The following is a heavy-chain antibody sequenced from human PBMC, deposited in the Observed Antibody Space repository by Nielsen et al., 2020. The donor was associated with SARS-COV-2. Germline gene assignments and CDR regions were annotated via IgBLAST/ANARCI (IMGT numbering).Heavy chain of an antibody. Sequence: GESLKISCAASGFTFSDYYMSWIRQAPGKGLEWVSSISSSSSYIYYADSVKGRFTISRDNAKNSLYLQMNSLRAEDTAVYYCARDSSMTGYFDYWGQGTLVTVSS. D-gene: IGHD3-9*01. CDR2: ISSSSSYI. J-gene: IGHJ4*02. CDR1: GFTFSDYY. V-gene: IGHV3-11*06. CDR3: ARDSSMTGYFDY.